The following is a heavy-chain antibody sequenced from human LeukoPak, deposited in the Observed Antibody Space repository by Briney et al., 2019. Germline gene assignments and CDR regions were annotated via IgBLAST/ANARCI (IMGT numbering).Heavy chain of an antibody. J-gene: IGHJ4*02. V-gene: IGHV1-8*03. CDR1: GYTFTSYD. CDR3: ARWDSSSYYQVDH. Sequence: ASVTVSCKASGYTFTSYDINWVRQATGQGLEWMGWMNPNSGNTGYAQKFQGRVTITRNTSISTAYMELSSLRSEDTAVYYCARWDSSSYYQVDHWGQGTLVTVSS. CDR2: MNPNSGNT. D-gene: IGHD3-22*01.